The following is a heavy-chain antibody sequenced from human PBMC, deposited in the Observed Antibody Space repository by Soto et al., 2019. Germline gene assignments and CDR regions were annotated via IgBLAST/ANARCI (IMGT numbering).Heavy chain of an antibody. V-gene: IGHV3-23*01. Sequence: GGSLRLSCAASGFTFSSYAMSWVRQAPGKGLEWVSAVSGSGGSTYYADSVKGRFTISRDNSKNTLYLQMNSLRAEDTAVYYCAKDKSVVVAATHGYWGQGTLVTVSS. CDR1: GFTFSSYA. CDR2: VSGSGGST. D-gene: IGHD2-15*01. CDR3: AKDKSVVVAATHGY. J-gene: IGHJ4*02.